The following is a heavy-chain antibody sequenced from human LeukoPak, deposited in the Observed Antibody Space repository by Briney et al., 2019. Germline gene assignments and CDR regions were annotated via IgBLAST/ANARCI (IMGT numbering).Heavy chain of an antibody. CDR3: ARESDHKILIRQQLRLGWFDP. Sequence: GASVKVSCKASGGTFSSYAISWVRQAPGQGLEWMGRIIPILGIANYAQKFQGRVTITADKSTSTAYMELSSLRSEDTAVYYCARESDHKILIRQQLRLGWFDPWGQGTLVTVSS. CDR1: GGTFSSYA. CDR2: IIPILGIA. V-gene: IGHV1-69*04. D-gene: IGHD6-13*01. J-gene: IGHJ5*02.